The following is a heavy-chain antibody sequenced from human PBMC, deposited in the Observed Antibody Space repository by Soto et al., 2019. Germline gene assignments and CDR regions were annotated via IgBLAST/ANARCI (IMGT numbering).Heavy chain of an antibody. Sequence: EVQLLKSGRGLVEPGGSRRLSCAASGFTFSSYTMSWVRQAPGKGLEWVSTISGSGSSTYSADSVKGRFTISRDNSKNTLYLQMNSLRVEDTAIYYCAKAWGIDYWGQGTLVTVSS. CDR1: GFTFSSYT. D-gene: IGHD7-27*01. J-gene: IGHJ4*02. CDR3: AKAWGIDY. CDR2: ISGSGSST. V-gene: IGHV3-23*01.